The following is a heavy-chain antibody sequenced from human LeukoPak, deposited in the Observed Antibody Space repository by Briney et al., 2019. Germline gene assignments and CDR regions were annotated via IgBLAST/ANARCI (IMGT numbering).Heavy chain of an antibody. CDR2: ISGSGGST. CDR1: GFTFSSYA. CDR3: AKDSTYYDYVWGSYRLGY. J-gene: IGHJ4*02. V-gene: IGHV3-23*01. D-gene: IGHD3-16*02. Sequence: PGGSLRLSCAASGFTFSSYAMSWVRQAPGKGLEWVSAISGSGGSTYYADSVKGRFTISRDNSKNTLYLQMNSLRAEDTAVYYCAKDSTYYDYVWGSYRLGYWGQGTLVTVSS.